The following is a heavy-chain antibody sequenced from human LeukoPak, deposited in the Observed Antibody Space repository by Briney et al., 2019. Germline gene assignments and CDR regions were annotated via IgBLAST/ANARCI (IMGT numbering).Heavy chain of an antibody. CDR1: GFTFNNYG. CDR3: AKELLLGYFYMDV. J-gene: IGHJ6*03. D-gene: IGHD2-15*01. Sequence: GGSLRLSCAASGFTFNNYGMHWVRQAPGKGLESVAFTRYDGSIKDYADSVKGRFTISRYNSKNMLYLEMNSLRTEDTALYYCAKELLLGYFYMDVWGKGTTVTVSS. CDR2: TRYDGSIK. V-gene: IGHV3-30*02.